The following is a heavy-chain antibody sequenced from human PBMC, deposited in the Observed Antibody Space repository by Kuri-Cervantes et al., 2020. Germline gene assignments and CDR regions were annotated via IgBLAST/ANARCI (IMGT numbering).Heavy chain of an antibody. V-gene: IGHV1-3*04. CDR1: GYTFTSYP. Sequence: VKVSCKASGYTFTSYPLQWVRQAPGQRLEWMGWIITGNGNTKYSQNFQGRLTITRDTSASIVYMELSSLRSEDTAVYYCARVFGTGYPFDNWGQGTLVTVSS. J-gene: IGHJ4*02. CDR3: ARVFGTGYPFDN. D-gene: IGHD2-8*02. CDR2: IITGNGNT.